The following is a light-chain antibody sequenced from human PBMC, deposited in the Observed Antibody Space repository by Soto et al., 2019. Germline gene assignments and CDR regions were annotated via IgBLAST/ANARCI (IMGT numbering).Light chain of an antibody. CDR2: GAS. V-gene: IGKV3-15*01. Sequence: EIVMTQSPATLSVSPGERTTLSCRASQSVSSNLAWYQQKPGQAARLLIYGASTMATGIPARFSGSASGTAFTLTISSLQSADFAVYYGEQYNNWPPWTFGQGTKVVIK. J-gene: IGKJ1*01. CDR1: QSVSSN. CDR3: EQYNNWPPWT.